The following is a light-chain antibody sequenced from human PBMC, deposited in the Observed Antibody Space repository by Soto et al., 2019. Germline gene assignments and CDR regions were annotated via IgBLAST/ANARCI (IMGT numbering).Light chain of an antibody. J-gene: IGKJ1*01. Sequence: DIQMTQSPSTLSSSVGDRDTITCRASQSISSWLAWYQQKPGKAPKLLIYKASSLESGVPSRLSGSGSGTEFTLTISSKQPDDFATYYCQQYKSYWTFGQGTKVDIK. CDR1: QSISSW. V-gene: IGKV1-5*03. CDR2: KAS. CDR3: QQYKSYWT.